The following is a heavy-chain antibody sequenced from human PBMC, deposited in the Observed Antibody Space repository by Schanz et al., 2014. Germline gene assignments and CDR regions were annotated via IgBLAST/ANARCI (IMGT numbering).Heavy chain of an antibody. Sequence: EGQLAESGGGLVQPGGSLRLSCAASGFSIRNHDMHWVRQATGAGLEWVSAIGTAGDTFYLDSVKGRFTISRENAKNSLYLQMNSLRAGDTAVYYCAREEGWGIAAAGPKHYYYGMDVWGQGTTVTVSS. CDR3: AREEGWGIAAAGPKHYYYGMDV. J-gene: IGHJ6*02. V-gene: IGHV3-13*04. CDR2: IGTAGDT. D-gene: IGHD6-13*01. CDR1: GFSIRNHD.